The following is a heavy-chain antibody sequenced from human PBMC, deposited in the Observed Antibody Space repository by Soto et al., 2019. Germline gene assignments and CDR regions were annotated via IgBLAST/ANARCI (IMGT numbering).Heavy chain of an antibody. J-gene: IGHJ6*02. Sequence: QVQPVQSGAEVQKPGSSVKVSCKASRGSFSSSAIIWVRQAPGQGLEWMGGIIPRFGTPDYAQKFQGRVTISADEYTTTAFMERSGWASDDTAVYCCGTGSIAVALGVQFYCSWVVRGLATTVTVSS. D-gene: IGHD3-10*01. CDR1: RGSFSSSA. CDR2: IIPRFGTP. CDR3: GTGSIAVALGVQFYCSWVV. V-gene: IGHV1-69*01.